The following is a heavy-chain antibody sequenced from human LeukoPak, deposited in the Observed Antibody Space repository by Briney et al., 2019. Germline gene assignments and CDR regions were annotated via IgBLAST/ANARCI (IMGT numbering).Heavy chain of an antibody. CDR3: AKLKWLRSPTLFDY. Sequence: GGSLRLSCAASGFTFSSYEMNWVRQAPGKGLEWVSAISGSGGSTYYADSVKGRFTISGDNSKNTLYLQMNSLRAEDTAVYYCAKLKWLRSPTLFDYWGQGTLVTVSS. CDR1: GFTFSSYE. J-gene: IGHJ4*02. CDR2: ISGSGGST. D-gene: IGHD5-12*01. V-gene: IGHV3-23*01.